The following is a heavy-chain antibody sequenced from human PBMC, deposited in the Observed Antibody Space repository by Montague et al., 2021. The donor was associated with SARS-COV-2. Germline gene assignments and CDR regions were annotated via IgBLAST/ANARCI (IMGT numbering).Heavy chain of an antibody. CDR1: GYTLTEAP. CDR2: FYPEYGET. Sequence: SVKVSCKVSGYTLTEAPMHWVRQAPGKGLEWVGSFYPEYGETLYAHKFQDRVTMTEDTSTDTAYMELSSLRFEDTAVYYCATEGLSVCGVVIYAFHMWGQGTMVTVSS. D-gene: IGHD3-3*01. CDR3: ATEGLSVCGVVIYAFHM. V-gene: IGHV1-24*01. J-gene: IGHJ3*02.